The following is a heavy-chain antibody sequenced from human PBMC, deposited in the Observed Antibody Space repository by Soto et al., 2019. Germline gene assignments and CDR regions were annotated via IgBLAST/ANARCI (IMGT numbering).Heavy chain of an antibody. J-gene: IGHJ4*02. Sequence: GGSLRLSCSASGFTFSSYAMHWVRQAPGKGLEYVSAISSNGGSTYYADSVKGRFTISRDNSKNTLYLQMSSLRAEDTAVYYCVKFHHDYGDYVEWRHQTEIDYWGQGTLVTVSS. D-gene: IGHD4-17*01. CDR1: GFTFSSYA. V-gene: IGHV3-64D*08. CDR3: VKFHHDYGDYVEWRHQTEIDY. CDR2: ISSNGGST.